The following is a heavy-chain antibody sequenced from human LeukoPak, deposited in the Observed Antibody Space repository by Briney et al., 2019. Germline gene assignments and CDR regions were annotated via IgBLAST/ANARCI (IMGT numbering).Heavy chain of an antibody. D-gene: IGHD3-10*01. V-gene: IGHV3-30*02. CDR3: AKRGYYGSGSYYSFDY. J-gene: IGHJ4*02. CDR1: GFTFSSYG. CDR2: IRYDESNE. Sequence: GGSLRLSCAASGFTFSSYGMHWVRQAPGKGLEWVAFIRYDESNEYYADSVKGRFTISRDNSKNTLYLQMNSLRTEDTAVYYCAKRGYYGSGSYYSFDYWGQGTLVTVSS.